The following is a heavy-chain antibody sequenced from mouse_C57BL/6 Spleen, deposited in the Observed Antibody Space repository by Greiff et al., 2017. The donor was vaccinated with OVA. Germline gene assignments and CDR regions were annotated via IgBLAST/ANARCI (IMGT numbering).Heavy chain of an antibody. V-gene: IGHV1-82*01. CDR2: IYPGDGDT. CDR1: GYAFSSSW. D-gene: IGHD2-2*01. Sequence: QVQLQQSGPELVKPGASVKISCKASGYAFSSSWMNWVKQRPGKGLEWIGRIYPGDGDTNYNGKFKGKATLTADKSSSTAYMQLSSLTSEDSAVYFCARDGNDLCEYWGQGTTLTVSS. CDR3: ARDGNDLCEY. J-gene: IGHJ2*01.